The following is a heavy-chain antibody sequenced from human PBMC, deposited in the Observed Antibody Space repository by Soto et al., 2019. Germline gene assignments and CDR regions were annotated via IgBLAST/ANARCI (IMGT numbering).Heavy chain of an antibody. J-gene: IGHJ6*02. V-gene: IGHV4-59*01. CDR1: GGSIRRYY. D-gene: IGHD2-21*02. CDR3: ARDLWGYCGTDCYPLDV. CDR2: LYNSGST. Sequence: TSDTLSLTWTVSGGSIRRYYWSWIRQAPGKGLEWIGYLYNSGSTVYNPSLKSRVTISVDTSKNQFSLKLNSVTAADTAVYYCARDLWGYCGTDCYPLDVWGQGTTVTVSS.